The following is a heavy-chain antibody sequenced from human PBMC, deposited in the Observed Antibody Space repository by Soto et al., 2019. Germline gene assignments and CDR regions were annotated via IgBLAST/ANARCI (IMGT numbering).Heavy chain of an antibody. CDR3: ARELHGGSYGMDV. CDR2: VTTTGDT. Sequence: GGSLRLSCAASGFTFSNYDMHWVRQVTGKGLEWVSGVTTTGDTYYPGSVKGRFTISREKAKNSLYLQMNSLSAGDTAVYYCARELHGGSYGMDVWGHGTKVTVSS. J-gene: IGHJ6*02. CDR1: GFTFSNYD. V-gene: IGHV3-13*01.